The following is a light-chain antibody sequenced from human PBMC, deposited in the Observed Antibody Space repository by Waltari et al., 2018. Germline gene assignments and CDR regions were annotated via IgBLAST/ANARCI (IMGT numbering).Light chain of an antibody. CDR2: DAS. Sequence: CRAWQGVSSYLAWYQQKPGQAPRLLIYDASNRATGIPARFSGSGSGTDFTLTISSLEPEDFAVYYCQQRSNWPPLTFGGGTKVEIK. CDR3: QQRSNWPPLT. V-gene: IGKV3-11*01. J-gene: IGKJ4*01. CDR1: QGVSSY.